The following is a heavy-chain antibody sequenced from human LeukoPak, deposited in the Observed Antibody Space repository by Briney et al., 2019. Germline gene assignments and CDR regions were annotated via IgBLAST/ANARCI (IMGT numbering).Heavy chain of an antibody. Sequence: SVKVSCKASGGTFSSYAISWVRQAPGQGLEWMGGIIPIFGTANYAQKFQGRVTITADKSTSTAYMELSSLRSEDTAVYYCAKDGGNWYDSEGNHLMRSYMDVWGKGTTVTVSS. CDR2: IIPIFGTA. V-gene: IGHV1-69*06. D-gene: IGHD3-16*01. CDR3: AKDGGNWYDSEGNHLMRSYMDV. CDR1: GGTFSSYA. J-gene: IGHJ6*03.